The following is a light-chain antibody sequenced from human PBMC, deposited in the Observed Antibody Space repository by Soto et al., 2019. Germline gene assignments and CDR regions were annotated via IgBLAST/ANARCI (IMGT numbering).Light chain of an antibody. CDR2: AAS. V-gene: IGKV1-39*01. CDR1: QNIERY. Sequence: DIQITQSPSTLSASVGYRVTITCRASQNIERYMAWYQQKPGNAPKVLISAASTLQSGVPPRFSGSESGTDFTLTISSLQPEDSASYYCQQYYNSVLTFGGGTKVDIK. J-gene: IGKJ4*01. CDR3: QQYYNSVLT.